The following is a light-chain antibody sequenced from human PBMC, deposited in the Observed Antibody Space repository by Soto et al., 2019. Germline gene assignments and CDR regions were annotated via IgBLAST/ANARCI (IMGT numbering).Light chain of an antibody. Sequence: DIQMTQSPSSLSASVGDRVTITCRASQSISSYLNWYQQKPGKAPKLLIYAASSRATGIPDRFSGSGSGTDFTLTISRLEPEDFAVYYCQQYTTSSWTFGQGTKVDIK. CDR1: QSISSY. CDR2: AAS. CDR3: QQYTTSSWT. J-gene: IGKJ1*01. V-gene: IGKV1-39*01.